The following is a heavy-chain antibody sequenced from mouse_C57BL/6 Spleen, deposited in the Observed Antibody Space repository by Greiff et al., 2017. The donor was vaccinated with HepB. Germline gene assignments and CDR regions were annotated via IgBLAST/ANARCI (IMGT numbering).Heavy chain of an antibody. CDR2: ISSGGSYT. D-gene: IGHD1-1*01. CDR1: GFTFSSYG. CDR3: ARGDYYGSSYAMDY. Sequence: EVMLVESGGDLVKPGGSLKLSCAASGFTFSSYGMSWVRQTPDKRLEWVATISSGGSYTYYTDSVKGRFTISRDNTTNTLYLQMSSLKSEDTAMYYCARGDYYGSSYAMDYWGQGTSVTVSS. J-gene: IGHJ4*01. V-gene: IGHV5-6*01.